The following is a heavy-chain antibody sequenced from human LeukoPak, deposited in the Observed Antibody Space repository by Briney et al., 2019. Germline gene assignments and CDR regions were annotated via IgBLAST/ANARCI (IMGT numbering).Heavy chain of an antibody. CDR3: AKDTYSNYYYGMDV. J-gene: IGHJ6*02. CDR1: GFTFDDYA. CDR2: ISWNSGSI. Sequence: GGSLRLSWAASGFTFDDYAMHWVRHAPGKGLEWGSGISWNSGSIGYADSVKRRFTISRDNAKNSLYLQMNSLRAEDTALYYCAKDTYSNYYYGMDVWGQGTTVTVSS. D-gene: IGHD4-11*01. V-gene: IGHV3-9*01.